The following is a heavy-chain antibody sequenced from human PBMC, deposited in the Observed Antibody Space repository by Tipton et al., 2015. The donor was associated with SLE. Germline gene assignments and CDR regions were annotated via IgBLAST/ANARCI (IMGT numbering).Heavy chain of an antibody. Sequence: LRLSCTVSDGSIRSTNYYWGWIRQPPGKGLEWIGSIFYTGSTNYNPSLKSRVTISVDTPKNQFSLKLTSVTAADTAVYYCARQYSSSSDYFDYWGQGTLVTVSS. D-gene: IGHD6-6*01. J-gene: IGHJ4*02. CDR3: ARQYSSSSDYFDY. CDR2: IFYTGST. CDR1: DGSIRSTNYY. V-gene: IGHV4-39*01.